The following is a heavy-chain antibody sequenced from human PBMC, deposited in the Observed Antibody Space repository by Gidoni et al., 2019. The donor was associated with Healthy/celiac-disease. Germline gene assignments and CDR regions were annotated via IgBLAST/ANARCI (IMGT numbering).Heavy chain of an antibody. CDR1: GYSISSGYY. V-gene: IGHV4-38-2*02. Sequence: QVQLQESGPGLVKPSETLSLPCTVSGYSISSGYYWGWIRQPPGKGLEWIGSIYHSGSTYYNPSLKSRVTISVDTSKNQFSLKLSSVTAADTAVYYCARGYGVVPAAFPFDYWGQGTLVTVSS. J-gene: IGHJ4*02. D-gene: IGHD2-2*01. CDR2: IYHSGST. CDR3: ARGYGVVPAAFPFDY.